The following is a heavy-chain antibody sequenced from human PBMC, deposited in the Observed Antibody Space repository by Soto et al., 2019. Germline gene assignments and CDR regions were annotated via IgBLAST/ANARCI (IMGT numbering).Heavy chain of an antibody. CDR2: INSDGSST. J-gene: IGHJ3*02. D-gene: IGHD6-13*01. CDR3: ASSSWYDAFDI. V-gene: IGHV3-74*01. CDR1: GFTFSSYW. Sequence: GGSLRLSCAASGFTFSSYWMHWVRQAPGKGLVWVSRINSDGSSTSYADSVKGRFTISRDNAKNTLYLQMNSLRAEDTAVYYCASSSWYDAFDIWGQGTMVTVSS.